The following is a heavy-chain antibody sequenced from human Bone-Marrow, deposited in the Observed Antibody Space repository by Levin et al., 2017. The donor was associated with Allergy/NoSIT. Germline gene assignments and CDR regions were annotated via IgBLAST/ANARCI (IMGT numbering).Heavy chain of an antibody. CDR2: IKSKTDGGTT. Sequence: PGGSLRLSCAASGFSFSNVWMSWVRQAPGKGLEWVGRIKSKTDGGTTDYTAPVKDRFTISRDDSKSTLYLQINSLKKEDTAVYFCTTAMTLGLGYGLDVWGQGTTVTVSS. CDR1: GFSFSNVW. V-gene: IGHV3-15*01. CDR3: TTAMTLGLGYGLDV. D-gene: IGHD3-16*01. J-gene: IGHJ6*02.